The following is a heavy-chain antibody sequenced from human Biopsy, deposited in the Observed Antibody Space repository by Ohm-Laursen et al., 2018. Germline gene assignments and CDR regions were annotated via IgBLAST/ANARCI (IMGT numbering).Heavy chain of an antibody. V-gene: IGHV1-69*06. Sequence: ESSVKVSCKASGATFSNYAINWLRQAPGQGLEWMGGINPMFGTAKYAQRFQGRVTITADKSTSTADMELSSLRSDDTAVYYCARSFGVVINFEHNWFDPWGQGTLVTVSS. CDR1: GATFSNYA. CDR2: INPMFGTA. D-gene: IGHD3-3*01. J-gene: IGHJ5*02. CDR3: ARSFGVVINFEHNWFDP.